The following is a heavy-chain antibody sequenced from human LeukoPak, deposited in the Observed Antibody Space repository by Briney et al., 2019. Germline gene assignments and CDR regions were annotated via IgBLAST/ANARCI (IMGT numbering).Heavy chain of an antibody. V-gene: IGHV3-30*18. CDR3: AKDADILTGQYDY. CDR1: GFTFSSYG. D-gene: IGHD3-9*01. Sequence: GRSLRLSCAASGFTFSSYGMHWVRQAPGKGLEWVAVISYDGSNKYYADSVKGRFTISRDNSKNTLYLQMNSLRAEDTAVYYCAKDADILTGQYDYWGQGTLVTVSS. J-gene: IGHJ4*02. CDR2: ISYDGSNK.